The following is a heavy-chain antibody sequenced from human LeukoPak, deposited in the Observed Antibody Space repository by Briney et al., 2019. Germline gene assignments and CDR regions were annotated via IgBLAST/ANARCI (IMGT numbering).Heavy chain of an antibody. CDR1: GGSISSYY. V-gene: IGHV4-59*01. D-gene: IGHD2-2*01. Sequence: PSETLSLTCTVSGGSISSYYWSWIRQPPGKGLEWIGYIYYSGSTNYNPSLKSRVTISVDTSKNQFSLKLSSVTAADTVVYYCARSPLEVVPAPFDYWGQGTLVTVSS. CDR3: ARSPLEVVPAPFDY. J-gene: IGHJ4*02. CDR2: IYYSGST.